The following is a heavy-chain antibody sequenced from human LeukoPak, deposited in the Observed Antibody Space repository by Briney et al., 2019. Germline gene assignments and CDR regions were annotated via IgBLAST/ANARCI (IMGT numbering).Heavy chain of an antibody. CDR3: ARQPYCTNGVCYSVPY. Sequence: PSETLSLTCAVYGGSFSGYYWSWIRQPPGKGLEWIGEINHSGSTNYNPSLKSRVTISVDTSKNQFSLKLSSVTAADTAVYYCARQPYCTNGVCYSVPYWGQGTLVTVSS. CDR1: GGSFSGYY. D-gene: IGHD2-8*01. J-gene: IGHJ4*02. V-gene: IGHV4-34*01. CDR2: INHSGST.